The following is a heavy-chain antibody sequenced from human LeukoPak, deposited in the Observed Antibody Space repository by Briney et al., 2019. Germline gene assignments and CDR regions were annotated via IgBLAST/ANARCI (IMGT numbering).Heavy chain of an antibody. V-gene: IGHV4-39*07. CDR2: IYYSGST. J-gene: IGHJ5*02. D-gene: IGHD3-22*01. CDR3: ARATYYYDSSGYRRSWFDP. CDR1: GGSISSSSYY. Sequence: SETLSLTCTVSGGSISSSSYYWGWIRQPPGKGLEWIGSIYYSGSTYYNPSLKSRVTISVDTSKNQFSLKLSSVTAADTAVYYCARATYYYDSSGYRRSWFDPWGQGTLLTVSS.